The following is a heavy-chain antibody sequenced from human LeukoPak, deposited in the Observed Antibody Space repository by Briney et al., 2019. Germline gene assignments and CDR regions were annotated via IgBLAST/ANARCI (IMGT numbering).Heavy chain of an antibody. Sequence: SETLSLTCAVYGGSFSNYYWNWIRQTPGKELEWLGEINDRGRANYNPSLMSRVTVSVDTSKNQFSLRLTSVTATDTAIYYCARRWNYGRNYYIDVWGKGATVSVSS. J-gene: IGHJ6*03. CDR3: ARRWNYGRNYYIDV. V-gene: IGHV4-34*01. CDR1: GGSFSNYY. D-gene: IGHD1-7*01. CDR2: INDRGRA.